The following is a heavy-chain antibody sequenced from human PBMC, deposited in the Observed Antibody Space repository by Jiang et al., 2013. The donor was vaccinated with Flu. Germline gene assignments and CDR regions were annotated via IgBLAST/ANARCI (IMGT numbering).Heavy chain of an antibody. CDR2: ISAYNGNT. J-gene: IGHJ6*03. V-gene: IGHV1-18*01. CDR1: GYTFTNYG. Sequence: GAEVKKPGASVKVSCKASGYTFTNYGVNWVRQAPGQGLEWVGWISAYNGNTNYAPKVQGRVTMTTDTSTSTVYMELTSLRSDDTAVYYCVRDFWSGYTDTHKYAYMDVWGKGTTLTVSS. CDR3: VRDFWSGYTDTHKYAYMDV. D-gene: IGHD3-3*01.